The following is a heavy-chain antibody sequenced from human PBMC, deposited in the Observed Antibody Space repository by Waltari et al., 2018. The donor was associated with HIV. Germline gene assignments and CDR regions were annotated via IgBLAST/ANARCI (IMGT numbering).Heavy chain of an antibody. D-gene: IGHD6-13*01. CDR2: ISSSGSFI. V-gene: IGHV3-21*02. J-gene: IGHJ5*02. CDR3: ARDSRGTSWSLNWFDP. Sequence: EVQLVDSGGGLVKPGGSLRLSCAASGFTFSDYSMNWVRQSPGKGLEGVSAISSSGSFIYYADSVKSRFTISRDNAQNSMYLQMNNLRADDSAMYYCARDSRGTSWSLNWFDPWGQGTLVTVSS. CDR1: GFTFSDYS.